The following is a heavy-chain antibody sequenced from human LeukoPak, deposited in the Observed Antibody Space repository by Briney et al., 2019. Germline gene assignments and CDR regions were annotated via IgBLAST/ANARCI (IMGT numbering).Heavy chain of an antibody. CDR2: IYYSGNT. J-gene: IGHJ4*02. Sequence: SETLSLTCLVSGDSINSRNFYWGWMRQLPGKGLEWIGSIYYSGNTYYNASLKSQVSISIDTSKNQFSLKLTSVTAADTAVYYCARQTGSGLFILPGGQGTLVTVSS. CDR1: GDSINSRNFY. D-gene: IGHD3/OR15-3a*01. CDR3: ARQTGSGLFILP. V-gene: IGHV4-39*01.